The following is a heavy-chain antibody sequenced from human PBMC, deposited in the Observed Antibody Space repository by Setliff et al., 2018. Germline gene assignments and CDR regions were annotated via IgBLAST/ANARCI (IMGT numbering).Heavy chain of an antibody. CDR2: IQTSGIT. CDR1: GGSISSGNYY. V-gene: IGHV4-61*09. D-gene: IGHD3-3*01. Sequence: PSETLSLTCTVSGGSISSGNYYWSWIRQPAGKGLEWIGHIQTSGITNYSPSLRSRVTMSADRSRNQFSLKLSSVTAADTAAYYCASHPRVTIFGVVAFDYWGQGILVTVSS. J-gene: IGHJ4*02. CDR3: ASHPRVTIFGVVAFDY.